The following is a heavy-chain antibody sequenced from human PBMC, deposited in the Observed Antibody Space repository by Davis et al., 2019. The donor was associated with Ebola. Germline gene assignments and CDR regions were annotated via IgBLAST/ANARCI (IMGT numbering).Heavy chain of an antibody. Sequence: FTFSRDDAKNTLYLQMNSLRVEDTAVYFCAKDCSSASCYDSWGQGTLVTVSS. V-gene: IGHV3-9*01. CDR3: AKDCSSASCYDS. J-gene: IGHJ4*02. D-gene: IGHD2-2*01.